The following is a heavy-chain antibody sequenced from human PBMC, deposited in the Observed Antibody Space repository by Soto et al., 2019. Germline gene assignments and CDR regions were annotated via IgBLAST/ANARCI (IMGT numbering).Heavy chain of an antibody. V-gene: IGHV3-7*01. D-gene: IGHD3-22*01. CDR3: VRATLSWGHYYFSGLDV. Sequence: GGSLRLSCAATGFMFGTYWMSWVRQAPGKGLEWVANIKHDGNEKYYADSVKGRFTVSRDNVKNFLHLQMSSLRGDDTGVYFCVRATLSWGHYYFSGLDVWGQGTTVTVSS. J-gene: IGHJ6*02. CDR2: IKHDGNEK. CDR1: GFMFGTYW.